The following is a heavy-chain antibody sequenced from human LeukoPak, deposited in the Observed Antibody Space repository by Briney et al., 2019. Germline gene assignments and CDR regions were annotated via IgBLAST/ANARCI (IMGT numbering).Heavy chain of an antibody. Sequence: SETLSLTCSVSGGSISSYYWSWIRQPPGRGLEWIGYIYYSGRTSYNPSLKSRVTISVDTSKNQFSLKLSSVTAADTAVYYCASNSFDYYGSGSYSVDYWGQGTLVTVSS. V-gene: IGHV4-59*12. CDR2: IYYSGRT. J-gene: IGHJ4*02. D-gene: IGHD3-10*01. CDR3: ASNSFDYYGSGSYSVDY. CDR1: GGSISSYY.